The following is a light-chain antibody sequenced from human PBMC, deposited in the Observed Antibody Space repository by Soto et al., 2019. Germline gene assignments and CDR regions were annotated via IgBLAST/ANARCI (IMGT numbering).Light chain of an antibody. CDR2: AAS. V-gene: IGKV3-20*01. Sequence: IALTQSSSTLSLSPGERATLSCSASQSVTANYLAWYQQKPGQAPRLLIYAASVGATGIPDRFSGSGSGTDFTLTISRLEPEDSAVYYCLQYGIPLWTFGQGTKV. J-gene: IGKJ1*01. CDR1: QSVTANY. CDR3: LQYGIPLWT.